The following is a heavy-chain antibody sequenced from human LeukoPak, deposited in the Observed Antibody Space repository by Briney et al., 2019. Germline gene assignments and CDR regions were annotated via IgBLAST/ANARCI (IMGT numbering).Heavy chain of an antibody. V-gene: IGHV5-51*01. J-gene: IGHJ5*02. CDR1: GYSFTSYW. D-gene: IGHD6-13*01. CDR2: IYPGDSDT. CDR3: ARHEGYGSSWKNWFDP. Sequence: GESLKISCKGSGYSFTSYWIGWVRQLPGKGLEWMGIIYPGDSDTRYSPSFQGQVTISADKSISTAYLQWSSLKASDTAMYYCARHEGYGSSWKNWFDPWGQGTLVTVSS.